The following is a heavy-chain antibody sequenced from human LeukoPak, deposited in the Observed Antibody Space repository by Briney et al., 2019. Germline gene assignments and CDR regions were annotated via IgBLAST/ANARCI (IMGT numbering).Heavy chain of an antibody. CDR3: ARHLRFGGARRYFDY. CDR2: IYYSGST. CDR1: DGSTSSSSYY. Sequence: SETLSLTCTVSDGSTSSSSYYWGWIRQPPGKGLEWIGSIYYSGSTYYNPSLRSRVTISVDTSKNQFSLKLSSVTAADTAVYYCARHLRFGGARRYFDYWGQGTLVTVSS. V-gene: IGHV4-39*01. J-gene: IGHJ4*02. D-gene: IGHD3-10*01.